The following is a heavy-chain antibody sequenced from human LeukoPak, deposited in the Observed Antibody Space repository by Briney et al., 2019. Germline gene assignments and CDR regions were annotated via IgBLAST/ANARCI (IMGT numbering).Heavy chain of an antibody. J-gene: IGHJ4*02. CDR3: ATVGIPSATALAN. CDR1: GFTFSHYG. D-gene: IGHD2/OR15-2a*01. Sequence: SGGSLRLSCETSGFTFSHYGIHWVRQVPGMGLEWVAFIKYDGSKIYYAESVQGRFTISRDNSKNNLFLQMTRIRPQDTAVYYCATVGIPSATALANWGQGTLVTVSS. CDR2: IKYDGSKI. V-gene: IGHV3-30*02.